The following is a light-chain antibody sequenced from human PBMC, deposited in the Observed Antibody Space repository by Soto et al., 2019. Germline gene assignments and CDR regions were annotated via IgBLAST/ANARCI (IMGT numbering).Light chain of an antibody. CDR1: QSISSW. CDR2: DAS. CDR3: QQYNSYWT. Sequence: DIPLAPSPSTLSTSVGDIVTIACRASQSISSWLAWYQQKPGKAPKLLIYDASSLESGVPSRFSGSGSGTEFTLTISSLQPDDFATYYCQQYNSYWTFGQGTKVDIK. V-gene: IGKV1-5*01. J-gene: IGKJ1*01.